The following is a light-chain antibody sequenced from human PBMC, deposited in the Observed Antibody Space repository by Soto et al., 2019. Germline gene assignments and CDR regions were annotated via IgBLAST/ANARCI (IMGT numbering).Light chain of an antibody. V-gene: IGLV2-23*02. Sequence: QSALTQPASVSGSPGQSITISCTGTSSDVGSYNLVSWYQQHPGKAPKLMIYEVSKRPSGVSNRFSGSKSGNTASLTISGLQAEDEADYYCCSYAGSSPVVFGGGTKVNVL. CDR1: SSDVGSYNL. CDR3: CSYAGSSPVV. J-gene: IGLJ2*01. CDR2: EVS.